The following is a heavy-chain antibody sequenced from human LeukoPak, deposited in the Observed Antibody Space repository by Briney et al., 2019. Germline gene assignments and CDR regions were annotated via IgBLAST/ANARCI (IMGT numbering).Heavy chain of an antibody. D-gene: IGHD5-12*01. V-gene: IGHV3-74*01. CDR1: GFTFSNYW. J-gene: IGHJ4*02. CDR2: INSDGSST. Sequence: PGGSLRLSCAASGFTFSNYWMHWVRQAPGKGLVWVSRINSDGSSTTYADSVKGRFTISRDNAKNTLYLQMNSLRAEDTAVYYCARGLVDTGRSRFDYWGQGTLVTVSS. CDR3: ARGLVDTGRSRFDY.